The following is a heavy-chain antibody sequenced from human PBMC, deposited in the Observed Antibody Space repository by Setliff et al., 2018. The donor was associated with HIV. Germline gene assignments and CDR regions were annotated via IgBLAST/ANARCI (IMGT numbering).Heavy chain of an antibody. V-gene: IGHV1-2*02. J-gene: IGHJ4*02. D-gene: IGHD2-15*01. CDR2: INPNTDGT. CDR1: GYTFTGYY. CDR3: ARGGWGLYCSGDSCYSGEMDY. Sequence: SVKVSCKASGYTFTGYYMHWVRQAPGQGLEWMGWINPNTDGTNYAQKFQGRVTMARDSSINTAYMELSRLRSDDTDVYYCARGGWGLYCSGDSCYSGEMDYWGQGTLVTVSS.